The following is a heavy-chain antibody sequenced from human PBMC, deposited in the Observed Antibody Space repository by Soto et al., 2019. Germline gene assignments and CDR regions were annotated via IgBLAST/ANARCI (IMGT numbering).Heavy chain of an antibody. Sequence: ETLSLTCSIYSGSFSDYYWSWIRQPPGKGLEWIGEISQSGNTNYSPSLKSRVSISIDTSKKQFSLNLASVSAADTAVYYCARAPKVSGSSQTRPDFWGQGTLVTVSS. CDR2: ISQSGNT. D-gene: IGHD6-6*01. J-gene: IGHJ4*02. CDR1: SGSFSDYY. V-gene: IGHV4-34*01. CDR3: ARAPKVSGSSQTRPDF.